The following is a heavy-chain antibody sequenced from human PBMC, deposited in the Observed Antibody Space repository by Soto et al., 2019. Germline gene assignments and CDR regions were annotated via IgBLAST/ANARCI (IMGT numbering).Heavy chain of an antibody. CDR2: IYDSGST. J-gene: IGHJ6*02. CDR1: GDSISRGGYS. CDR3: ARGSSSYYDYGMDV. V-gene: IGHV4-30-2*01. D-gene: IGHD6-6*01. Sequence: PSETLSLTCAVSGDSISRGGYSWTWIRQPPGKALEWIGNIYDSGSTSYNPSLKSRVTISVDRSKNQLSLKLTSVTAADTAVYLCARGSSSYYDYGMDVWGQGTTVTVSS.